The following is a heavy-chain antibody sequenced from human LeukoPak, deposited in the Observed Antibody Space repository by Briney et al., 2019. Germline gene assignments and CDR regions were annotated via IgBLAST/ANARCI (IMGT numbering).Heavy chain of an antibody. D-gene: IGHD2-21*01. J-gene: IGHJ4*02. Sequence: GGSLRLSCAASGFTFSSYWMSWVRQAPGKGLEWVANIKEDGSETYYVDSVKGRFTISRDNSKNTLYLQMNSLRAEDTAVYYCAKVVGMCDYWGQGTLVTVSS. V-gene: IGHV3-7*05. CDR2: IKEDGSET. CDR1: GFTFSSYW. CDR3: AKVVGMCDY.